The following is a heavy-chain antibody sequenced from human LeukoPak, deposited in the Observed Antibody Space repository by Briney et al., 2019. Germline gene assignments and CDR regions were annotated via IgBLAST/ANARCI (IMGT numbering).Heavy chain of an antibody. CDR1: GFTFSSYW. CDR2: IKQDGSEK. J-gene: IGHJ4*02. Sequence: GGSLRLSCTASGFTFSSYWMSWVRQAPGKGLEWVANIKQDGSEKYYVDSVKGRFTISRDNAKNSLYLQMNRLKTEDTAEYYCARGLHEWGQGTLVTVSS. V-gene: IGHV3-7*01. CDR3: ARGLHE.